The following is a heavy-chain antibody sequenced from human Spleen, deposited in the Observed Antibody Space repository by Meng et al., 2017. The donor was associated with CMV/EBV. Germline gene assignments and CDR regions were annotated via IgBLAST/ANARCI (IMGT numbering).Heavy chain of an antibody. CDR1: GGSISSYF. Sequence: AVSGGSISSYFWSWIRQPPGKGLECIGYIYYSGSTNYNPSLKSRVTISVDTSKNQFSLKLGSVTAADTAVYYCARDLTREVALGFDPWGQGSLVTVSS. J-gene: IGHJ5*02. D-gene: IGHD7-27*01. CDR3: ARDLTREVALGFDP. CDR2: IYYSGST. V-gene: IGHV4-59*01.